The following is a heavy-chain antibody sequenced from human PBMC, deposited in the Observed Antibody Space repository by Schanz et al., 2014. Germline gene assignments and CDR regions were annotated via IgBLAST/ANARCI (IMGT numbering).Heavy chain of an antibody. CDR1: GFTFGSYA. J-gene: IGHJ6*02. D-gene: IGHD3-3*01. CDR3: ARNWKGYHILGGPGWSDGMDV. V-gene: IGHV3-23*01. Sequence: EVRLLESGGGLVQPGGSLRLSCVGSGFTFGSYAMNWVRQAPGKGLEWVSTIRTSASDTFYANSVKGRFTISGDNSENTLYVQVTSLGGDETAVYYCARNWKGYHILGGPGWSDGMDVWGQGTTVTVSS. CDR2: IRTSASDT.